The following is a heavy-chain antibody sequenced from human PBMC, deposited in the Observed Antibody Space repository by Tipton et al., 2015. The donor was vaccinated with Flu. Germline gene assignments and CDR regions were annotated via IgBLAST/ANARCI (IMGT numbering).Heavy chain of an antibody. CDR1: GGSFSGYY. CDR2: INHSGST. D-gene: IGHD3-22*01. J-gene: IGHJ4*02. V-gene: IGHV4-34*01. CDR3: ASNTNRTDSSGYSYSRPGLDY. Sequence: TLSLTCAVYGGSFSGYYWSWIRQPPGKGLEWIGEINHSGSTNYNPSLKSRVTISVDTSKNQFSLKLSSVTAADTAVYYRASNTNRTDSSGYSYSRPGLDYWGQGTLVTVSS.